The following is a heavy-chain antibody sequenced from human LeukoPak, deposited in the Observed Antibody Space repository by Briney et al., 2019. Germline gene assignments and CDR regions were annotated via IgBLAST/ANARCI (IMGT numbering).Heavy chain of an antibody. CDR3: AKGAGYSSGWYLWFDP. CDR2: ISVSGGTT. Sequence: GGTLSLSCAASGFTFNSYVMSWVSQAPGKGLEWVTAISVSGGTTYYADSVKGRFTISSDNSKNTLYLQMNSLRAEDTAVYYCAKGAGYSSGWYLWFDPWGQGTLVTVSS. CDR1: GFTFNSYV. J-gene: IGHJ5*02. D-gene: IGHD6-19*01. V-gene: IGHV3-23*01.